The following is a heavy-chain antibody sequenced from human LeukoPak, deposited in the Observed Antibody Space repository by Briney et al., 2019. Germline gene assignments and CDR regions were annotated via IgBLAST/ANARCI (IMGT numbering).Heavy chain of an antibody. D-gene: IGHD1-26*01. CDR1: GYTFTGYY. CDR3: AREMYAVGATRGDY. V-gene: IGHV1-2*02. J-gene: IGHJ4*02. Sequence: APVKVSCKASGYTFTGYYIHWVRQAPGQGLEWMGWINPNSGGTNFAQKFQGRVTMTRDTSISTAYMEMNRLISDDTAVYYCAREMYAVGATRGDYWGQGTLVTVSS. CDR2: INPNSGGT.